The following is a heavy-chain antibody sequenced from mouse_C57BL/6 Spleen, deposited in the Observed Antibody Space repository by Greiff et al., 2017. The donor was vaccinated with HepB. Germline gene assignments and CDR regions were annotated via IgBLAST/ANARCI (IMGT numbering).Heavy chain of an antibody. D-gene: IGHD1-1*01. CDR3: ARQTYYGSSLYYYAMDY. Sequence: DVHLVESGGDLVKPGGSLKLSCAASGFTFSSYGMSWVRQTPDKRLEWVATISSGGSYTYYPDSVKGRFTISRDNAKNTLYLQMSSLKSEDTAMYYCARQTYYGSSLYYYAMDYWGQGTSVTVSS. CDR2: ISSGGSYT. V-gene: IGHV5-6*01. J-gene: IGHJ4*01. CDR1: GFTFSSYG.